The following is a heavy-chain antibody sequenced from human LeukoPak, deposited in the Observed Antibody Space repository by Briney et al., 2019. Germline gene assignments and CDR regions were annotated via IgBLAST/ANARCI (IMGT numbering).Heavy chain of an antibody. CDR1: GGSISNSSYY. Sequence: PSETLSLTCTVSGGSISNSSYYWGWIRQPPGMGLEWIGSIYYSGGTCYNPSLKSRVTISVDTSKNQFSLNLNSVTAADTALYYCASHSSYVSPFRSWGRGPLVTVSP. V-gene: IGHV4-39*01. CDR3: ASHSSYVSPFRS. CDR2: IYYSGGT. D-gene: IGHD3-10*02. J-gene: IGHJ5*02.